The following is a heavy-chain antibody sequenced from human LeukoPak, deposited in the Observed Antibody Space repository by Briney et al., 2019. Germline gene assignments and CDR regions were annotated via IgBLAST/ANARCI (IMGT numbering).Heavy chain of an antibody. J-gene: IGHJ4*02. V-gene: IGHV3-66*01. CDR1: GLAFSAYG. CDR3: ASWPKGKYGYIDY. Sequence: PGGSLRLSCETSGLAFSAYGMAWVRQAPGKGLEWVSVIYSGGSTYYADSVKGRFTISRDNSKNTLYLQMNSLRAEDTAVYYCASWPKGKYGYIDYWGQGTLVTVSS. D-gene: IGHD3-10*01. CDR2: IYSGGST.